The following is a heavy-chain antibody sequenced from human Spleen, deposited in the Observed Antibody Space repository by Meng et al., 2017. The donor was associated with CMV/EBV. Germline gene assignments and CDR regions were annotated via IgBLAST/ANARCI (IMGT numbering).Heavy chain of an antibody. V-gene: IGHV1-8*03. CDR3: ARVVVTRNYYYYYYGMDV. D-gene: IGHD2-21*02. CDR2: MNPNSGNT. CDR1: GGTFSSYA. J-gene: IGHJ6*02. Sequence: ASVKVSCKASGGTFSSYAISWVRQAPGHGLEWMGWMNPNSGNTGYAQKFQGRVTITRNTSISTAYMELSSLRSEDTAVYYCARVVVTRNYYYYYYGMDVWGQGTTVTVSS.